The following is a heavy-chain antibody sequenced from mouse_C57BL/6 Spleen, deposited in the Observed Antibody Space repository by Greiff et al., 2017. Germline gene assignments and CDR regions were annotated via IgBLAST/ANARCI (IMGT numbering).Heavy chain of an antibody. D-gene: IGHD1-3*01. CDR1: GFNIKDDY. J-gene: IGHJ3*01. CDR2: IDPENGDT. V-gene: IGHV14-4*01. CDR3: TTSSRAY. Sequence: EVQLQQSGAELVRPGASVKLSCTASGFNIKDDYMHWVKQRPEQGLEWIGWIDPENGDTEYASKFQGKATITADTASNTAYLQLSSLTSEDTAVYYCTTSSRAYWGKGTLVTVSA.